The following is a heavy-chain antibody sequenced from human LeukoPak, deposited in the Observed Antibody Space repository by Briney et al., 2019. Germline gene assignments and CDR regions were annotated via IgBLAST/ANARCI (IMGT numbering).Heavy chain of an antibody. D-gene: IGHD3-9*01. CDR1: GFTFSSYG. CDR2: IWYDGSNK. CDR3: AKSLYYDILTGDYGMDV. Sequence: GRSLRLSCAASGFTFSSYGMHWVRQAPGKGLEWVAVIWYDGSNKYYADSVKGRFTISRDNSKNTLYLQMNSLRAEDTAVYYCAKSLYYDILTGDYGMDVWGQGTTVTVSS. V-gene: IGHV3-33*06. J-gene: IGHJ6*02.